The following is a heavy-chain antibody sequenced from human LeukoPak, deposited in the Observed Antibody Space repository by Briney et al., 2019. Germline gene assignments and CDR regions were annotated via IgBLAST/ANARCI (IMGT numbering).Heavy chain of an antibody. Sequence: GGSLRLSCAASGFTVSSNYMSWVRQAPGKGLEWVSVIYSAGSTYYADSVKGRFTISRDNAKNTLYLQMNSLRAEDTAVYYCARVADDFWSGYYFDYWGQGTLVTVSS. J-gene: IGHJ4*02. CDR2: IYSAGST. D-gene: IGHD3-3*01. CDR3: ARVADDFWSGYYFDY. CDR1: GFTVSSNY. V-gene: IGHV3-53*01.